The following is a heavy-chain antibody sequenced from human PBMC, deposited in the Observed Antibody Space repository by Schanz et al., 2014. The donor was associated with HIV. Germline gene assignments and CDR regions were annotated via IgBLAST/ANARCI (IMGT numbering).Heavy chain of an antibody. D-gene: IGHD3-22*01. CDR2: INPNSGGS. CDR1: GYTFTNYF. CDR3: TRLHYYYDRSGFSFDC. J-gene: IGHJ4*02. Sequence: QVQLVQSGAEVKKPGASVRVSCKASGYTFTNYFIHWVRQAPGQGLEWMGWINPNSGGSTYAQKFEGRVTMTIDRSITTASMELSRLNSDDTATYFCTRLHYYYDRSGFSFDCWGQGTLVTVSS. V-gene: IGHV1-2*02.